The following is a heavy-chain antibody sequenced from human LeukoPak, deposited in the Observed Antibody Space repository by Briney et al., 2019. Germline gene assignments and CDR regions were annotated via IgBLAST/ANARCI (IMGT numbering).Heavy chain of an antibody. CDR1: GFTFGAYS. D-gene: IGHD5-12*01. CDR2: ISSSSSYI. CDR3: ARAIVAMGERAPTSLDY. Sequence: GGSLRLSCAASGFTFGAYSMKWVRQAPGKGLEWVSSISSSSSYIYYADSVTGRFTISRDNAKNSVYLQMNSLRAEDTAVYYCARAIVAMGERAPTSLDYWGQGMLVTVSS. V-gene: IGHV3-21*01. J-gene: IGHJ4*02.